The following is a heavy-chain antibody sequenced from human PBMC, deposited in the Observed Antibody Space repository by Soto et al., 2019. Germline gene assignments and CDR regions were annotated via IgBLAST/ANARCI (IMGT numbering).Heavy chain of an antibody. CDR2: LGGNGFTT. D-gene: IGHD2-2*01. J-gene: IGHJ6*03. Sequence: EVHLLESGGGLVQPGGSLTLSCVVSGFTFGSYAMSWVRQAPEKGPEWVAILGGNGFTTYYADSVKGRFTISGDKSKSTLFLQMNSLRADDTRVYYCAKALRPSLNFFYYMDVWGRGTSVSVSS. V-gene: IGHV3-23*01. CDR3: AKALRPSLNFFYYMDV. CDR1: GFTFGSYA.